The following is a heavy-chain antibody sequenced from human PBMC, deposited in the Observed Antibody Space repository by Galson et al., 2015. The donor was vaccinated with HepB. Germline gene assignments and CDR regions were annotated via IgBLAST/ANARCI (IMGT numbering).Heavy chain of an antibody. Sequence: SVKVSCKASGYTFTGYYMHWVRQAPGQGLEWMGWINPNSGGTNYAQKFQGKVTMTRDTSISTAYMELSRLRSDDTAVYYCARDKRAVTDDYYFDYWGQGTLVTVSS. J-gene: IGHJ4*02. V-gene: IGHV1-2*02. CDR2: INPNSGGT. D-gene: IGHD4-17*01. CDR3: ARDKRAVTDDYYFDY. CDR1: GYTFTGYY.